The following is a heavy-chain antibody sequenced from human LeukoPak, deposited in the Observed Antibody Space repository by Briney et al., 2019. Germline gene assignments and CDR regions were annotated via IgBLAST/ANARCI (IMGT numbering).Heavy chain of an antibody. CDR1: GFTFSDYY. CDR2: ISSSGSTI. V-gene: IGHV3-11*01. J-gene: IGHJ6*03. D-gene: IGHD3-10*01. Sequence: GGSLRLSCAASGFTFSDYYMSWIRQAPGKGLEWVSYISSSGSTIYYADSVKGRFTISRDNAKNSLYLQMNSLRAEDTAVYYCASLISVNYYYYMDVWGKGTMVTVSS. CDR3: ASLISVNYYYYMDV.